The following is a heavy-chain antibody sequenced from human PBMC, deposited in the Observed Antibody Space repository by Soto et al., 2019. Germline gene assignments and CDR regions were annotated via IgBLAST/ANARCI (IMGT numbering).Heavy chain of an antibody. J-gene: IGHJ4*02. CDR2: ISWNSGSI. D-gene: IGHD5-12*01. V-gene: IGHV3-9*01. CDR1: GFTFDDYA. Sequence: GGSLRLSCAASGFTFDDYAMHWVRQAPGKGLEWVSGISWNSGSIGYADSVKGRFTISRDNAKNSLYLQMNSLRAEDTALYYCAKEGYRNYDLDYWGQGTLVTVSS. CDR3: AKEGYRNYDLDY.